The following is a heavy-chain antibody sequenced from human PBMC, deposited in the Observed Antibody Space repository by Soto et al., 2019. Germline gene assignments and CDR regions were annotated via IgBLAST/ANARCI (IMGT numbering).Heavy chain of an antibody. CDR1: GGSISSSSYY. CDR2: IYYSGST. D-gene: IGHD4-17*01. CDR3: ATHGGDYGDSTSLNWFDP. Sequence: SETLSLTCTVSGGSISSSSYYWGWSRQPPGKGLEGIGSIYYSGSTYYNPSLKSRVTISVDTSKNQFSLKLSSLTAADTAVYYCATHGGDYGDSTSLNWFDPWGQGTLVTVSS. V-gene: IGHV4-39*01. J-gene: IGHJ5*02.